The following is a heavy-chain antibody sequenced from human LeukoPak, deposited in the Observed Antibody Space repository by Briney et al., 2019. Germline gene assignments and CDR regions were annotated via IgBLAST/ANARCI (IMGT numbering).Heavy chain of an antibody. CDR3: ARVIAVAALDY. Sequence: GGSLRLSCSASGFTFSRYGMHWVRQAPGKGLEYVSAIVSNGDSTYYADSVKGRFTISRDNAKNTLYLQMSSLRPDDTAVYYCARVIAVAALDYWGQGTLVTVSS. CDR1: GFTFSRYG. CDR2: IVSNGDST. J-gene: IGHJ4*02. D-gene: IGHD6-19*01. V-gene: IGHV3-64D*09.